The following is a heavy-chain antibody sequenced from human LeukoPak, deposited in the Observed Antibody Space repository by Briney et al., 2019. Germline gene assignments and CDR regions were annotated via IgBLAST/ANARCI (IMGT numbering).Heavy chain of an antibody. D-gene: IGHD3-22*01. J-gene: IGHJ4*02. Sequence: GGSLRLSCAASGFTFSSYAMSWVRQAPGKGLEWVSAISGSGGSTYYADSVKGRFTISRDNSKNSLYLQMNSLRAEDTAVYYCAGTYYYDSSGYPRFDYWGQGTLVTVSS. CDR2: ISGSGGST. V-gene: IGHV3-23*01. CDR1: GFTFSSYA. CDR3: AGTYYYDSSGYPRFDY.